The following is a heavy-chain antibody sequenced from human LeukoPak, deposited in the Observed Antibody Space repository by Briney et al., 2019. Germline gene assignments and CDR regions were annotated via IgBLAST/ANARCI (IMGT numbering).Heavy chain of an antibody. CDR2: IRGSGGST. CDR3: AKVPTSYYFDY. D-gene: IGHD2/OR15-2a*01. V-gene: IGHV3-23*01. J-gene: IGHJ4*02. CDR1: GFTFSSYA. Sequence: GESLRLSCAASGFTFSSYAMSWVRQAPGKGLEWVSAIRGSGGSTYYADSVKGRFTISRDNSKNTLYLQMNSLRAEDTALYYCAKVPTSYYFDYWGQGTLVTVSS.